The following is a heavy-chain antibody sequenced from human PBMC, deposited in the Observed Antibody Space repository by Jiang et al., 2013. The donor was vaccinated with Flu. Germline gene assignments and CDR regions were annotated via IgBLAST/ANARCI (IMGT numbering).Heavy chain of an antibody. Sequence: ISSSGSTIYYADSVKGRFTISRDNAKNSLYLQMNSLRAEDTAVYYCARAHQPEDIVVVVAANHWGQGTLVTVSS. V-gene: IGHV3-11*01. D-gene: IGHD2-15*01. CDR3: ARAHQPEDIVVVVAANH. J-gene: IGHJ4*02. CDR2: ISSSGSTI.